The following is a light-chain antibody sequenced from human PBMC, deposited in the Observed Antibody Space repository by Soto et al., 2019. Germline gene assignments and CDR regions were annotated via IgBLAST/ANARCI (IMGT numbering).Light chain of an antibody. V-gene: IGKV1-12*01. CDR1: QSISNW. CDR3: QQANSFPRT. CDR2: SAS. Sequence: DIQMTQSPSFVSASVGDRVTITCRASQSISNWLAWYQQKPGKAPKLLIYSASILQSGVPSRFSGSGSVTYFTLTLSSLQPDDFATYYCQQANSFPRTFGQGTKLEIK. J-gene: IGKJ2*02.